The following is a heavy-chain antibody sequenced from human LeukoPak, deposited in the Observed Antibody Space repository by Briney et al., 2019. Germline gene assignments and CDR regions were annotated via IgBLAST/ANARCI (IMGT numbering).Heavy chain of an antibody. V-gene: IGHV3-23*01. CDR1: GITLSNYG. Sequence: GGSLRLSCAVSGITLSNYGMSWVRQAPGKGLEWVAGSDSGGSTNYADSVKGRFTISRDNAKNTLYLQMNRLRAEDTAVYFCAKRGVVIRVILVGFHKQAYYFDSWGQGALVTVSS. CDR2: SDSGGST. D-gene: IGHD3-10*01. J-gene: IGHJ4*02. CDR3: AKRGVVIRVILVGFHKQAYYFDS.